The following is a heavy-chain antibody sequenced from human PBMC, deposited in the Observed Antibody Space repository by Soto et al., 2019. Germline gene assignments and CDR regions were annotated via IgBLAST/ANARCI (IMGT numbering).Heavy chain of an antibody. Sequence: SETLSLTCTVSGGSISSSSSYWGWIRQPPGKGLEWVGSIYYLGNTYYNPSLGGRVSISVDTSKNQFSLKLSSVTAADTAVYYCARVWFGELAAYYYYGMDVWGQGTTVTVSS. CDR3: ARVWFGELAAYYYYGMDV. J-gene: IGHJ6*02. V-gene: IGHV4-39*01. CDR1: GGSISSSSSY. CDR2: IYYLGNT. D-gene: IGHD3-10*01.